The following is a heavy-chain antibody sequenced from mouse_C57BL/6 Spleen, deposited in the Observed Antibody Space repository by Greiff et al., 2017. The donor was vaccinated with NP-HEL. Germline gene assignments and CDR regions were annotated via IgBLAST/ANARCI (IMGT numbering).Heavy chain of an antibody. Sequence: EVQLQESGPGMVKPSQSLSLTCTVTGYSITSGYDWHWIRHFPGNKLEWMGYISYSGSTNYNPSLKSRISITHDTSKNHFFLKLNSVTTEDTATYYCAREDYGSGFAYWGQGTLVTVSA. V-gene: IGHV3-1*01. CDR3: AREDYGSGFAY. J-gene: IGHJ3*01. D-gene: IGHD1-1*01. CDR2: ISYSGST. CDR1: GYSITSGYD.